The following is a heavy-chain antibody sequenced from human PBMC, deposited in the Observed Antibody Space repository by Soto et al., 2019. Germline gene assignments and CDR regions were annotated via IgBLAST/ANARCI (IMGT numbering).Heavy chain of an antibody. CDR2: ISYDGSNK. CDR1: GFTFSSYG. CDR3: AKDGRRSGWDVYYYYGMDF. Sequence: GGSLRLSCAASGFTFSSYGMHWIRQAPGKGMEWVAVISYDGSNKYYADSVKGRFTISRDNSKNTLYLQMNSLRAEDTAVYYCAKDGRRSGWDVYYYYGMDFWGQGTTVTVSS. D-gene: IGHD6-19*01. J-gene: IGHJ6*02. V-gene: IGHV3-30*18.